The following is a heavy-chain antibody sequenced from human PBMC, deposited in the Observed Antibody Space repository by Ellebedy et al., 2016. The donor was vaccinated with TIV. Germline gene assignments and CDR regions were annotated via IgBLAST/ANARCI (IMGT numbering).Heavy chain of an antibody. Sequence: MPSETLSLTCSVSGDSMRTYFWTWIRQSAGKGLEWLGRISTTGRMSHNHSLESRVSITVDTSKNQFSLILRSVTAADTAVYFWVRDDTVGNFDYWGQGAPVIVSS. CDR1: GDSMRTYF. CDR2: ISTTGRM. CDR3: VRDDTVGNFDY. D-gene: IGHD4-23*01. V-gene: IGHV4-4*07. J-gene: IGHJ4*02.